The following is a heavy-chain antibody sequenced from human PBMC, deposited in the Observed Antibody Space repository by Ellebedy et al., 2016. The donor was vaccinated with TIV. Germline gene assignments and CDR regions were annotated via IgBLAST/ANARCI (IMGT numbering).Heavy chain of an antibody. CDR3: ARESARGYYDSSGYYY. J-gene: IGHJ4*02. V-gene: IGHV1-8*02. CDR1: GYTFTGDY. Sequence: ASVKVSXXASGYTFTGDYMHWVRQATGQGLEWMGWMNPNSGNTGYAQKFQGRVTMTRDTSTSTVYMELSSLRSEDTAVYYCARESARGYYDSSGYYYWGQGTLVTVSS. D-gene: IGHD3-22*01. CDR2: MNPNSGNT.